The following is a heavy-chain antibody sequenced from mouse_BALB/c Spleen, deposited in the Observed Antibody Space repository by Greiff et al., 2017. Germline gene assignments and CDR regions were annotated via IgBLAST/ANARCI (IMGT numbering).Heavy chain of an antibody. CDR2: IWAGGST. CDR1: GFSLTSYG. CDR3: ARDRDYDSWFAY. V-gene: IGHV2-9*02. Sequence: VQRVESGPGLVAPSQSLSITCTVSGFSLTSYGVHWVRQPPGKGLEWLGVIWAGGSTNYNSALMSRLSISKDNSKSQVFLKMNSLQTDDTAMYYCARDRDYDSWFAYWGQGTLVTVSA. D-gene: IGHD2-4*01. J-gene: IGHJ3*01.